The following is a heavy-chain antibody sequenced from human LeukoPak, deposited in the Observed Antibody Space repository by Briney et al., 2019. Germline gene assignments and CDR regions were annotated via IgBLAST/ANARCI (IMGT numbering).Heavy chain of an antibody. Sequence: GASVKVSCKASGGTFSSYAISWVRQAPGQGLEWMGRIIPILGIANYAQKFQGRVTITADKSTSTAYMELSSLRSEDTAVYYCARERRNRLHIVVVTAIPEYPYGMDVWGQGTTVTVSS. CDR1: GGTFSSYA. J-gene: IGHJ6*02. V-gene: IGHV1-69*04. CDR2: IIPILGIA. D-gene: IGHD2-21*02. CDR3: ARERRNRLHIVVVTAIPEYPYGMDV.